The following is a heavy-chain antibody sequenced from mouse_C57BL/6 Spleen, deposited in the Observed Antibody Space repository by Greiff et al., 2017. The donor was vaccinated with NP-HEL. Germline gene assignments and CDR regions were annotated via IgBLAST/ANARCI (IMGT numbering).Heavy chain of an antibody. CDR3: ATGLLPWFAY. V-gene: IGHV2-2*01. Sequence: VHLVESGPGLVQPSQSLSITCTVSGFSFTSYGVHWVRQSPGKGLEWLGVIWSGGSTDYNAAFISRLSISKDNSKSQVFFKMNSLQADDTAIYYCATGLLPWFAYWGQGTLVTVSA. J-gene: IGHJ3*01. CDR1: GFSFTSYG. CDR2: IWSGGST. D-gene: IGHD2-3*01.